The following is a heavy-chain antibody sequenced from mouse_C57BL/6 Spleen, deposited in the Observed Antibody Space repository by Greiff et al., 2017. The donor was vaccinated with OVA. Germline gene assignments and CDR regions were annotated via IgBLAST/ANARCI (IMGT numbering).Heavy chain of an antibody. CDR3: ASYGSSYAWFAY. CDR2: IDPSDSET. CDR1: GYTFTSYW. J-gene: IGHJ3*01. V-gene: IGHV1-52*01. Sequence: VKLQQPGAELVRPGSSVKLSCKASGYTFTSYWMHWVKQRPIQGLEWIGNIDPSDSETHYDQKFKDKATLTVDKSSSTAYMQLSSLTSEDSAVYYCASYGSSYAWFAYWGQGTLVTVSA. D-gene: IGHD1-1*01.